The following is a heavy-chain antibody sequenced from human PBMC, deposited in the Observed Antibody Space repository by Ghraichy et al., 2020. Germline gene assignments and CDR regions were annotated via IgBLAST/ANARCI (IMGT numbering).Heavy chain of an antibody. J-gene: IGHJ6*02. CDR1: GDSVSSNSAA. CDR2: TYYRSKWYN. CDR3: ARGGSYPIYYYYYGMDV. Sequence: QTLSLTCAISGDSVSSNSAAWNWIRQSPSRGLEWLGRTYYRSKWYNDYAVSVKSRITINPDTSKNQFSLQLNSVTPEDTAVYYCARGGSYPIYYYYYGMDVWGQGTTVTVSS. V-gene: IGHV6-1*01. D-gene: IGHD1-26*01.